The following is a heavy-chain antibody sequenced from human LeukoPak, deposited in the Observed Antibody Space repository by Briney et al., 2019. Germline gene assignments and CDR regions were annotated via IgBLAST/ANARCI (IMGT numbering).Heavy chain of an antibody. CDR2: IYSGGST. J-gene: IGHJ4*02. CDR3: ARGYCTNGVCYDY. D-gene: IGHD2-8*01. V-gene: IGHV3-53*01. Sequence: GSLRLSCAASGFTVSSNYMSWVRQAPGKGLEWVSVIYSGGSTYYADSVKGRFTISRDNPKNTLYLQMNSLRAEDTAVYYCARGYCTNGVCYDYWGQGTLVTVSS. CDR1: GFTVSSNY.